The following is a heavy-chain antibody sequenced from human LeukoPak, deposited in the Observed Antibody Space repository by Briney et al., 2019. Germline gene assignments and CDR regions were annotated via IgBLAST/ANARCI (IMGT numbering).Heavy chain of an antibody. CDR3: ARLPSYYYYYMDV. CDR1: GYSISSGYY. Sequence: SETLSLTCTVSGYSISSGYYWGWIRQPPGKGLEWIGSIYYSGSTYYNPSLKSRVTISVDTSKNQFSLQLSSVTAADTAVYYCARLPSYYYYYMDVWGKGTTVTISS. J-gene: IGHJ6*03. CDR2: IYYSGST. V-gene: IGHV4-38-2*02.